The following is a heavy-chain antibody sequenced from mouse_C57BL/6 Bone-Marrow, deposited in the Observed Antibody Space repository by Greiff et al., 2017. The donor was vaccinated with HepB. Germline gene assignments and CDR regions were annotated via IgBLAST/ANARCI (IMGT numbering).Heavy chain of an antibody. CDR3: ARRGYGRYAMDY. Sequence: EVQGVESGGGLVQPGGSLKLSCAASGFTFSDYGMAWVRQAPRKGPEWVAFISNLAYSIYYADTVTGRFTISRENAKNTLYLEMSSLRSEDTAMYYCARRGYGRYAMDYWGQGTSVTVSS. J-gene: IGHJ4*01. CDR1: GFTFSDYG. D-gene: IGHD1-1*01. V-gene: IGHV5-15*01. CDR2: ISNLAYSI.